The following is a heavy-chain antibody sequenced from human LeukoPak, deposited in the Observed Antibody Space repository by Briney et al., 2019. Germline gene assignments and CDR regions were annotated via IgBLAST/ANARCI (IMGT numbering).Heavy chain of an antibody. CDR3: ARDGYSRRAFDI. V-gene: IGHV3-9*01. CDR2: ISWNSGSI. J-gene: IGHJ3*02. Sequence: PGRSLRLSCAASGFTFDDYAMHWVRQAPGKGLEWVSGISWNSGSIGYADSVKGRFTISRDNAKNSLYLQMNSLRAEDTALHYCARDGYSRRAFDIWGQGTMVTVSS. CDR1: GFTFDDYA. D-gene: IGHD2-15*01.